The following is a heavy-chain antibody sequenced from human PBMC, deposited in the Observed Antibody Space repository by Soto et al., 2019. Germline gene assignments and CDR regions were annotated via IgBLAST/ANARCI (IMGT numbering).Heavy chain of an antibody. V-gene: IGHV1-2*04. Sequence: ASVKVSCKASGYTFTGYYMHWVRQAPGQGLEWMGWINPNSGGTNYAQKFQGWVTMTRDTSISTAYMELSRLRSDDTAVYYCARDGMWVGATTYYFDYWGQGTLVTVSS. CDR1: GYTFTGYY. CDR3: ARDGMWVGATTYYFDY. CDR2: INPNSGGT. J-gene: IGHJ4*02. D-gene: IGHD1-26*01.